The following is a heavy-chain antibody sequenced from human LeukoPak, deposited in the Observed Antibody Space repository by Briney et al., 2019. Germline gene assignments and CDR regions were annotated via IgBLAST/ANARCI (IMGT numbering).Heavy chain of an antibody. CDR3: ARKWGFSGHPGGYFDY. CDR1: GFTFSSYS. Sequence: PGGSLRLSCAASGFTFSSYSMNWVRQAPGKGLEWVSYISSSSSYIYYADSVKGRFTISRDNAKNSLYLQMNSLRAEDTAVYYCARKWGFSGHPGGYFDYWGQGTLVTVSS. J-gene: IGHJ4*02. D-gene: IGHD6-19*01. CDR2: ISSSSSYI. V-gene: IGHV3-21*01.